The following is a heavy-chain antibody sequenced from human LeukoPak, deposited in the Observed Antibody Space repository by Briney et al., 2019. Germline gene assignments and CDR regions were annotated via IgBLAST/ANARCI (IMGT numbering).Heavy chain of an antibody. CDR2: ISGSSAMT. J-gene: IGHJ4*02. D-gene: IGHD3-10*01. CDR3: AKDRVDGSGSQFDA. CDR1: GFTFNNHA. V-gene: IGHV3-23*01. Sequence: GGSLRLSCAASGFTFNNHAMIWVRQAPGKGLEWVSSISGSSAMTYYGDSVKGRFTISRDNAMNTLYLQMNSLRADDTAVYYCAKDRVDGSGSQFDAWGQGNLVIVSS.